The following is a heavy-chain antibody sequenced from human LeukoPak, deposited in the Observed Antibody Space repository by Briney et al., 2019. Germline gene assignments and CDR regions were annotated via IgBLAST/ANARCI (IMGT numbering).Heavy chain of an antibody. V-gene: IGHV1-18*01. CDR3: ARDLEYSSSWRPYYMDV. J-gene: IGHJ6*03. Sequence: GASVKVSCKASGGTFSSYAICWVRQAPGQGLEWMGWISAYNGNTNYAQKLQGRVTMTTDTSTSTAYMELRSLRSDDTAVYYCARDLEYSSSWRPYYMDVWGKGTTVTVSS. CDR2: ISAYNGNT. CDR1: GGTFSSYA. D-gene: IGHD6-13*01.